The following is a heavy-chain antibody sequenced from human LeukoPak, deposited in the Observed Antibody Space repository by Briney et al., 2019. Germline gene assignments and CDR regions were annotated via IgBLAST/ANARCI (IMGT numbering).Heavy chain of an antibody. CDR3: ARQNFEY. Sequence: PGRSLRLSCAASGFTFSTYGMYWVRQAPGRGLEWVANIKPDGSGKYYVDSVKGRFTISRDNAKNSLYLQMNSLRAEDTAVYYCARQNFEYWAQGTLVTVSS. CDR2: IKPDGSGK. J-gene: IGHJ4*02. CDR1: GFTFSTYG. V-gene: IGHV3-7*04.